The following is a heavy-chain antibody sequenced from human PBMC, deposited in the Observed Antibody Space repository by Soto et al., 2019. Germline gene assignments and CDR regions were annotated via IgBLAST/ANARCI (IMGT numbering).Heavy chain of an antibody. CDR3: ARDRCYDGTCYSASDS. V-gene: IGHV3-48*02. Sequence: GGSLRLSCAASGFRFSTYNMDWVRQAPGKGPEWIAHISTTSFTIYYADSVKGRFTISRDNDRNSLYLEMNSLRDEDTAVYYCARDRCYDGTCYSASDSWGQGTQVTAPQ. CDR1: GFRFSTYN. CDR2: ISTTSFTI. D-gene: IGHD2-15*01. J-gene: IGHJ5*01.